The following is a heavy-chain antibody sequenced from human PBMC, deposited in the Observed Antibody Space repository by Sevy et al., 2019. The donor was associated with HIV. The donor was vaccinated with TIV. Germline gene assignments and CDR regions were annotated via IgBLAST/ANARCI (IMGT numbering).Heavy chain of an antibody. D-gene: IGHD3-22*01. J-gene: IGHJ3*02. CDR1: AYSISSSNW. CDR2: IYYSGST. Sequence: SETLSLTCAVSAYSISSSNWWGWIRQPPGKGLEWIGYIYYSGSTYYNPSLKSRVTMSVDTSKNQFSLKLSSVTAVDTAVYYCARKNDSSGLDALDIWGQGTMVTVSS. CDR3: ARKNDSSGLDALDI. V-gene: IGHV4-28*01.